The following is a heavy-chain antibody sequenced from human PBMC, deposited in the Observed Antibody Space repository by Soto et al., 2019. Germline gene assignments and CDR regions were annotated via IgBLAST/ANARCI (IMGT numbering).Heavy chain of an antibody. CDR3: AKDRAPGPMVITNPASDY. Sequence: GGSLRLSCAASGFTFSSYGMHWVRQAPGKRLEWVAVISYDGSNKYYADSVKGRFTISRDNSKNTLYLQMNSLRAEDTAVYYCAKDRAPGPMVITNPASDYWGQGTLVTVSS. V-gene: IGHV3-30*18. J-gene: IGHJ4*02. CDR1: GFTFSSYG. D-gene: IGHD3-22*01. CDR2: ISYDGSNK.